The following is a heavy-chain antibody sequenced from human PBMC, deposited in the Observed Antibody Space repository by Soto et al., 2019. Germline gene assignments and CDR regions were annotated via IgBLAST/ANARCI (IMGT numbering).Heavy chain of an antibody. CDR3: VKEGYCCSPCRNFDY. J-gene: IGHJ4*02. Sequence: EVQLLESGGGLVQPGGSLRLSCAASGFTFSTYAMSWVRQAPGEGLEWVSSISGSGGTTYFADSVQGRFTVSRDNSSNLLYLQMNSLRASDTAVDYCVKEGYCCSPCRNFDYWGPGTLVTVSS. CDR2: ISGSGGTT. V-gene: IGHV3-23*01. D-gene: IGHD2-15*01. CDR1: GFTFSTYA.